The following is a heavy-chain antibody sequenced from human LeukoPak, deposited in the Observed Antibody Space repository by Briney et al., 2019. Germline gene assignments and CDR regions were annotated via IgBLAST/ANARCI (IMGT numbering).Heavy chain of an antibody. V-gene: IGHV3-33*01. D-gene: IGHD5-18*01. CDR1: GFTFINYV. J-gene: IGHJ4*02. Sequence: TGGSLRLSCAASGFTFINYVMHWVRQAPGKGLEWVSVIWSDGGDKYYADSVKGRFTISRDNSKNTVYLQMNSLRAEDTAVYYCARGLYSYGYYYFDYWGQGTLVTVSS. CDR2: IWSDGGDK. CDR3: ARGLYSYGYYYFDY.